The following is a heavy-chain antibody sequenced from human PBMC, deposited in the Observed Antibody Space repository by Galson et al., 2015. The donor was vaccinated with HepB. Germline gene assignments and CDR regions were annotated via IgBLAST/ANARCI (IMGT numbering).Heavy chain of an antibody. Sequence: SLRLSCAASGFTFSAHSMNWVRQAPGKGLEWVSSISSSGPYIYYADSVKGRFTISRDNAKNSLYLQMNSLRVEDTAVYYGARDREVRGIINYYYGMDVWGRGTTVTVSS. V-gene: IGHV3-21*01. J-gene: IGHJ6*02. CDR1: GFTFSAHS. CDR2: ISSSGPYI. D-gene: IGHD3-10*01. CDR3: ARDREVRGIINYYYGMDV.